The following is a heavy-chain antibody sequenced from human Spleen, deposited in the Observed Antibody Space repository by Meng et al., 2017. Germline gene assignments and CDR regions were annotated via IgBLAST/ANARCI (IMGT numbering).Heavy chain of an antibody. CDR2: ISWNSGSI. V-gene: IGHV3-9*01. CDR1: GFTFDDYG. Sequence: SLKISCAASGFTFDDYGMSWVRQAPGKGLEWVSGISWNSGSIGYADSVKGRFTISRDNAKNSLYLQMNSLRAEDTALYYCAKDDLAVTVYWGQGTLVTVSS. J-gene: IGHJ4*02. CDR3: AKDDLAVTVY. D-gene: IGHD6-19*01.